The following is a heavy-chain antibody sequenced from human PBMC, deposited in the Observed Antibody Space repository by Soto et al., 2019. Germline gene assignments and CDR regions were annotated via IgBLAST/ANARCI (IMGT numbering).Heavy chain of an antibody. J-gene: IGHJ6*02. D-gene: IGHD2-15*01. CDR1: GFTFSSYA. V-gene: IGHV3-30-3*01. CDR3: ARPRYCSGGSCYSGYYYGMDV. Sequence: QVQLVESGGGVVQPGRSLRLSCAASGFTFSSYAMHWVRQAPGKGLEWVAVISYDGSNKYYADSVKGRFTISRDNSKNTLYLQMNGLRAEDTAVYYCARPRYCSGGSCYSGYYYGMDVWGQGTTVTVSS. CDR2: ISYDGSNK.